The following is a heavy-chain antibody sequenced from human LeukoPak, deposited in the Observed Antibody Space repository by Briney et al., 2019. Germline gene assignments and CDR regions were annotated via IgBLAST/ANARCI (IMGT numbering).Heavy chain of an antibody. J-gene: IGHJ5*02. CDR2: IYTSGST. CDR3: ARDRGIAVAGNRFDP. D-gene: IGHD6-19*01. V-gene: IGHV4-4*07. Sequence: PSEILSLTCTVSGGSISSYYWSWIRQPAGKGLEWIGRIYTSGSTNYSPSLKSRVTMSVDTSKNQFSLKLSSVTAADTAVYYCARDRGIAVAGNRFDPWGQGTLVTVSS. CDR1: GGSISSYY.